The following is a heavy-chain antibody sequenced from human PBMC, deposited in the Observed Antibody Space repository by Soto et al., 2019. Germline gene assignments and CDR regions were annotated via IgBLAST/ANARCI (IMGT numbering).Heavy chain of an antibody. CDR3: ARAPRGEASRGYCRGGSCYPYYYYYMDV. D-gene: IGHD2-15*01. V-gene: IGHV4-59*01. CDR1: GGSISSYY. J-gene: IGHJ6*03. CDR2: IYYSGST. Sequence: QVQLQESGPGLVKPSETLSLTCTVSGGSISSYYWSWIRQPPGKGLEWIGYIYYSGSTNYNPSLNSRVTITGDTAKNQFSLKLSSVPAADTAVYYCARAPRGEASRGYCRGGSCYPYYYYYMDVWGKGTTVTVSS.